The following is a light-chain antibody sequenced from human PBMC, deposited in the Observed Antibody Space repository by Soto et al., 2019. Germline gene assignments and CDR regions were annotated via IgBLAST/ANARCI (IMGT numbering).Light chain of an antibody. Sequence: EIVLTQSPGTLSLSPGERATLSCRASQSINSNYLAWYQQKPGQAPRLLIYGASSRATGIPDRFSGSGSGTDFTLTISRLEPEDFAVYYCQQYGDSRYTFGQGTKLEIK. CDR2: GAS. CDR1: QSINSNY. J-gene: IGKJ2*01. V-gene: IGKV3-20*01. CDR3: QQYGDSRYT.